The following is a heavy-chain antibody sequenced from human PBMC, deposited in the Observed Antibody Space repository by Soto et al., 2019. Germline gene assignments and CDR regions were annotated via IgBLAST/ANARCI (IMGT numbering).Heavy chain of an antibody. CDR1: GFTFSDYY. CDR3: ARDRSSWSHYYYYGMDV. Sequence: GGSLRLSCAASGFTFSDYYMSWIRQAPGKGLEWVSYISSSGSTIYYADSVKGQFTISRDNAKNSLYLQMNSLRAEDTAVYYCARDRSSWSHYYYYGMDVWGQGTTVTVSS. CDR2: ISSSGSTI. J-gene: IGHJ6*02. V-gene: IGHV3-11*01. D-gene: IGHD6-13*01.